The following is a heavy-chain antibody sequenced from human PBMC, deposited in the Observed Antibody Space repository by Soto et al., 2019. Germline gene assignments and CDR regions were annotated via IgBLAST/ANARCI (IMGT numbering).Heavy chain of an antibody. Sequence: SETLSLTCTVSGGSINTFYWSWVRQPAGKGLEWIGRIFSSGSTSFNPSLESRVAMSVDTSKNHFSLNLSSVTAADMAVYYCAREGSYSAYNFAHGIKLWALDCWGQGALVTV. CDR1: GGSINTFY. J-gene: IGHJ4*02. D-gene: IGHD5-12*01. CDR2: IFSSGST. CDR3: AREGSYSAYNFAHGIKLWALDC. V-gene: IGHV4-4*07.